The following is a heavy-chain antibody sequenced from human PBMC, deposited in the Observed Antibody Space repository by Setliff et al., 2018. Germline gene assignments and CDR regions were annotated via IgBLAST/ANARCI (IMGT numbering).Heavy chain of an antibody. Sequence: GGSLRLSCAASGFTFSSYSMNWIRQAPGKGLEWVSYISRGGNTIYYADSVKGRFTISRDNAKNSLYLQMNSLRAEDTAVYYCARDFGSHFFDYWGQGTLVTVSS. D-gene: IGHD3-16*01. V-gene: IGHV3-48*04. CDR3: ARDFGSHFFDY. CDR2: ISRGGNTI. J-gene: IGHJ4*02. CDR1: GFTFSSYS.